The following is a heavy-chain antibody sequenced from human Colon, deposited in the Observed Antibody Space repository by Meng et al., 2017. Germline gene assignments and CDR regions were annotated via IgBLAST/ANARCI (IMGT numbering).Heavy chain of an antibody. CDR2: IHHGGTT. Sequence: ESCPGLVKPSGTLSLTLAVFGCSISSNYWWSWVRQSPKKGLEWIGEIHHGGTTNYNPSLKSRVTISVDTSNNQFSLKLSSVTAADTAVYYCARIDYGGNGIEKYFFDYWGQGTLVTVSS. J-gene: IGHJ4*02. V-gene: IGHV4-4*02. CDR1: GCSISSNYW. D-gene: IGHD4-23*01. CDR3: ARIDYGGNGIEKYFFDY.